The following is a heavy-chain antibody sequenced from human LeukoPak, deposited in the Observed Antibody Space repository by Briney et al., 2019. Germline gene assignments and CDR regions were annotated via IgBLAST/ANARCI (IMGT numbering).Heavy chain of an antibody. CDR1: GFTFRSYA. CDR2: ISGSGGST. Sequence: GGSLRLSCAASGFTFRSYAMSWVRQAPGKGLEWVSGISGSGGSTYYADSVKGRLSVSRDNSRRTLYLQMNSLRVEDAAVYYCARDRDSDFWSGYYFDYWGQGSLVTVSS. J-gene: IGHJ4*02. CDR3: ARDRDSDFWSGYYFDY. V-gene: IGHV3-23*01. D-gene: IGHD3-3*01.